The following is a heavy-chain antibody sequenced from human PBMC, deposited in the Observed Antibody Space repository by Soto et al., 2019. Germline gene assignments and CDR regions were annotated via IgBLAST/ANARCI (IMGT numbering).Heavy chain of an antibody. CDR1: GFTFSRYW. V-gene: IGHV3-7*01. CDR2: IKQDGTEK. CDR3: ARGDTPMITGMDSFDI. Sequence: GSLRLSCAASGFTFSRYWMNRVRQAPGKGLEWVANIKQDGTEKNYVDSVKGRFTISRDNARNSLCLQMDSLRAEDTAVYFCARGDTPMITGMDSFDIWGQGTMVTVSS. D-gene: IGHD5-18*01. J-gene: IGHJ3*02.